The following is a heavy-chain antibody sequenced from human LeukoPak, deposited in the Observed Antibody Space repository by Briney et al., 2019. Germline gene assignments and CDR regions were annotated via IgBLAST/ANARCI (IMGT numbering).Heavy chain of an antibody. CDR2: ISAYNGNT. J-gene: IGHJ6*02. V-gene: IGHV1-18*01. CDR1: GYTFTSYG. CDR3: ARAMIVPHYDYYGMDV. Sequence: GASVKVSCKASGYTFTSYGISWVRQAPGQGLEWMGWISAYNGNTNYAQKLQGRVTMTTDTSTSTAYMELRSLRSDDTAVYYCARAMIVPHYDYYGMDVWGQGTTVTVSS. D-gene: IGHD3-22*01.